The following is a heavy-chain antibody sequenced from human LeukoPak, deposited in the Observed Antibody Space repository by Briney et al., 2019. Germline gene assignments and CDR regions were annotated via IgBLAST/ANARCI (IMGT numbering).Heavy chain of an antibody. Sequence: GGSLRLSCAASGFTFSSYSMNWVRQAPGKGLEWVSSISSISSYIYYADSVKGRFTVSRDNAKNSLYLQMDSLRAEDTAVYYCARAAYDNSGYLTLWGQGTLVTVSS. CDR2: ISSISSYI. CDR1: GFTFSSYS. D-gene: IGHD3-22*01. J-gene: IGHJ4*02. V-gene: IGHV3-21*01. CDR3: ARAAYDNSGYLTL.